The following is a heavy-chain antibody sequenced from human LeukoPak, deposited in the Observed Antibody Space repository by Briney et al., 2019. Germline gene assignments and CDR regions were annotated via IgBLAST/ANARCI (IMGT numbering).Heavy chain of an antibody. CDR2: MNPHSGDT. CDR3: ARGGFRGLGSSWYNQGWFDP. J-gene: IGHJ5*02. CDR1: VYIFTIYD. Sequence: GASVKVSCMTSVYIFTIYDINWVRQATGQGLEWMGRMNPHSGDTDYAQKFQGRVTITRNMSISTAYMELSSLRSEDTAVYYCARGGFRGLGSSWYNQGWFDPWGQGTLVTVSS. V-gene: IGHV1-8*02. D-gene: IGHD6-13*01.